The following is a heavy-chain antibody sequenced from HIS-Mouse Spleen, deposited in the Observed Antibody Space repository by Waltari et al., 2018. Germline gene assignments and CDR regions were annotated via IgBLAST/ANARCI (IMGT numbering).Heavy chain of an antibody. D-gene: IGHD6-13*01. V-gene: IGHV4-39*07. Sequence: QLQLQESGPGLVKPSETLSLTCTVSGGSISSSSYYWGWIRQPPGKGLEGIGSIYYSGGTYHNPSLKSRVTISVDTSKNQFSLKLSSVTAADTAVYYCAREIPYSSSWYDWYFDLWGRGTLVTVSS. CDR2: IYYSGGT. CDR1: GGSISSSSYY. J-gene: IGHJ2*01. CDR3: AREIPYSSSWYDWYFDL.